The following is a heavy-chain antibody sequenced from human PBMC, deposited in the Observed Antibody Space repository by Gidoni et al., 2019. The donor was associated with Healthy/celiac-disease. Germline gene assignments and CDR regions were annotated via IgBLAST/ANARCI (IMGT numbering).Heavy chain of an antibody. CDR3: AREGIQLLIDAFDI. CDR1: GCTFSSYS. D-gene: IGHD5-18*01. CDR2: ISSSSSYI. Sequence: EVQLVESGGGLVKPGGSLRLSCAASGCTFSSYSMNWVRQAPGKGLEGVSSISSSSSYIYYADSVQGRFTISRDNAKNSLYLQMNSLRAEDTAVYYCAREGIQLLIDAFDIWGQGTMVTVSS. J-gene: IGHJ3*02. V-gene: IGHV3-21*01.